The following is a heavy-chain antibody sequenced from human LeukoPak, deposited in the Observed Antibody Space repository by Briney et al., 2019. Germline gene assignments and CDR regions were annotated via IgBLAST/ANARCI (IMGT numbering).Heavy chain of an antibody. Sequence: GGSLSLSCAASGFTFSSYCMRWVRQAPGKGLEWVANIQQDGSEKNYVNSVKGRFTISRDNAKSSLYLQMNSLRVEDTAVYYCARERGWGLDYWGQGTLVTVSS. CDR1: GFTFSSYC. CDR2: IQQDGSEK. J-gene: IGHJ4*02. D-gene: IGHD6-19*01. V-gene: IGHV3-7*01. CDR3: ARERGWGLDY.